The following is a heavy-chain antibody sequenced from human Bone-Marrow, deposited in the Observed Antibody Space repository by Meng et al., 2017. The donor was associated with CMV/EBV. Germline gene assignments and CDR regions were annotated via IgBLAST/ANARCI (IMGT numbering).Heavy chain of an antibody. CDR2: ISSNGGST. CDR3: AREFHRNSSVVVKTAKMVRCGMDV. J-gene: IGHJ6*02. Sequence: GESLKISCASSGFTFSSYAMHWVRQAPGKGLEYVSAISSNGGSTYYGDSVKGRFTISRDNSKNTLYLHMGSLRAEDMAVYYCAREFHRNSSVVVKTAKMVRCGMDVWGQGTTVTVSS. D-gene: IGHD2-2*01. CDR1: GFTFSSYA. V-gene: IGHV3-64*02.